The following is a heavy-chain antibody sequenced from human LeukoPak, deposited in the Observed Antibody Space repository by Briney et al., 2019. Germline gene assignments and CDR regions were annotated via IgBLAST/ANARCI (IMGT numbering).Heavy chain of an antibody. CDR1: GGSISSSSYY. V-gene: IGHV4-39*07. CDR3: ARGRSVSRRGYSCGNTLPNATPLDY. Sequence: SETLSLTCTVSGGSISSSSYYWGWIRQPPGKGLEWIGEINHSGSTNYNPSLKSRVTISVDTSKNQFSLKLSSVTAADTAVYYCARGRSVSRRGYSCGNTLPNATPLDYWGQGTLVTVSS. D-gene: IGHD5-18*01. J-gene: IGHJ4*02. CDR2: INHSGST.